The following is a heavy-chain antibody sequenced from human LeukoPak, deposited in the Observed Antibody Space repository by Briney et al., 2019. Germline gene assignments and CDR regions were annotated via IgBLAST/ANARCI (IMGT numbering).Heavy chain of an antibody. CDR3: ASPIWGFDVFDI. Sequence: GGSLRLSCAASGFTFSSYAMSWVRQAPGKGLEWVSAISGSGGSTYYADSVKGRFTISRDNSNNTLYLQMNSLRAEDTAVYYCASPIWGFDVFDIWGKGKMVTVSS. V-gene: IGHV3-23*01. CDR2: ISGSGGST. CDR1: GFTFSSYA. D-gene: IGHD7-27*01. J-gene: IGHJ3*02.